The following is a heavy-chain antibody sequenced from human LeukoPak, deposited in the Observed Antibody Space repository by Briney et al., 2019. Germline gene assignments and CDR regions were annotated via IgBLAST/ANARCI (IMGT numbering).Heavy chain of an antibody. CDR3: ARAPNIVVVPAAIKDAFDI. CDR2: INHSGST. Sequence: NPSETLSLTCAVSGGSFSGYYWSWIRQPPGKGLEWIGEINHSGSTNYNPSLKSRVTISVDTSKNQLSLKLSSVTAADTAVYYCARAPNIVVVPAAIKDAFDIWGQGTMVTVSS. D-gene: IGHD2-2*01. V-gene: IGHV4-34*01. CDR1: GGSFSGYY. J-gene: IGHJ3*02.